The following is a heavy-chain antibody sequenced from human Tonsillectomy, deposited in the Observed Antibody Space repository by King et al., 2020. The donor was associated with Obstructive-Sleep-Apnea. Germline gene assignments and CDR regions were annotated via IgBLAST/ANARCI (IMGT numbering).Heavy chain of an antibody. CDR2: ISYDGSNK. Sequence: VQLVESGGGVVQPGRSLRLSCAASGFTFSHCGMHWVRQAPGKGLEWVAIISYDGSNKNYADSVKGRFAISRDNSKNTLYLQMNSLRAEDTAVYYCATRTHHNTTHWGQGTLVTVSS. V-gene: IGHV3-30*03. J-gene: IGHJ4*02. CDR3: ATRTHHNTTH. CDR1: GFTFSHCG. D-gene: IGHD1-1*01.